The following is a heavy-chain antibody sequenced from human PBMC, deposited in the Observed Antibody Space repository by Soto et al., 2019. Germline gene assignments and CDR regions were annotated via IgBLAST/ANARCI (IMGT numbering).Heavy chain of an antibody. CDR2: ISYTGRT. V-gene: IGHV4-31*03. D-gene: IGHD6-6*01. CDR1: GGSISSDANF. J-gene: IGHJ5*02. Sequence: SETLSLTCTVSGGSISSDANFWSWIRQLPGRGLEWIGYISYTGRTYYTPSLNSRLTISLDTSKNLFSLRLSAVTAADTAVYFCAIVSFSRPSSCTDPSGTGXLVTLSS. CDR3: AIVSFSRPSSCTDP.